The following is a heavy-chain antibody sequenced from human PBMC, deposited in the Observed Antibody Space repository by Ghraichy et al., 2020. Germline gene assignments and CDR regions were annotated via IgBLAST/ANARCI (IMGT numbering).Heavy chain of an antibody. J-gene: IGHJ6*02. CDR2: INHSGST. V-gene: IGHV4-34*01. Sequence: SETLSLTCAVYGGSFSGYYWSWIRQPPGKGLEWIGEINHSGSTNYNPSLKSRVTISVDTSKNQFSLKLSSVTAADMAVYYCARGQWVVVPGMDVWGQGTTVTVSS. CDR3: ARGQWVVVPGMDV. D-gene: IGHD2-15*01. CDR1: GGSFSGYY.